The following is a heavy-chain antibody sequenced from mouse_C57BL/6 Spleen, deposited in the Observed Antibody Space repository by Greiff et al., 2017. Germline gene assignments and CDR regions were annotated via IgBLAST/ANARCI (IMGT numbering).Heavy chain of an antibody. CDR1: GYAFSSSW. Sequence: QVQLQQSGPELVKPGASVKISCKASGYAFSSSWMNWVKQRPGKGLEWIGRIYPGDGDTNYNGTFKGKATLTADKSSSTAYMQLSSLTSEVSEFYCCASDGRLGFAYWGQGTLVTVSA. D-gene: IGHD1-1*01. J-gene: IGHJ3*01. CDR2: IYPGDGDT. CDR3: ASDGRLGFAY. V-gene: IGHV1-82*01.